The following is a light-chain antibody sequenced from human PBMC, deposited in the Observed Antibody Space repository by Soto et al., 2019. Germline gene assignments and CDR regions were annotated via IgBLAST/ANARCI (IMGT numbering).Light chain of an antibody. J-gene: IGKJ1*01. CDR2: DAS. Sequence: EIVMTQSPATLSLSPGERATLSCRVSQSVSSNLAWYHNKPGQPPSLLIYDASTRAPGIPARISGRGSGTEVTRTISGMESEDVGVDYIQQLQHSPWTFGQGNMIEIK. CDR3: QQLQHSPWT. CDR1: QSVSSN. V-gene: IGKV3-15*01.